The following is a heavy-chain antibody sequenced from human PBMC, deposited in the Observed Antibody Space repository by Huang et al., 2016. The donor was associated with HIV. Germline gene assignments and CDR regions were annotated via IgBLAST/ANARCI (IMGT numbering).Heavy chain of an antibody. V-gene: IGHV4-30-4*08. Sequence: QVHLQESGPGLVKPSQTLSLTCTVSGGSISSGGYYWTWIRQPPGKGLEWIGYIYYSGITYYNPSPKSRVTISVDTSKNQFSRKVTSMTAADTAVYYCGRFSYYSDSTISQYLQLWGQGALVTVSS. CDR3: GRFSYYSDSTISQYLQL. J-gene: IGHJ1*01. CDR2: IYYSGIT. D-gene: IGHD3-22*01. CDR1: GGSISSGGYY.